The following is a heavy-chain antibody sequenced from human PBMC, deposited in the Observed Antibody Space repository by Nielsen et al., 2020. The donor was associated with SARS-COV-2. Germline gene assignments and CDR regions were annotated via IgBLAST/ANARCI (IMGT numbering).Heavy chain of an antibody. D-gene: IGHD1-14*01. V-gene: IGHV4-30-4*08. CDR2: IYYSGST. CDR3: ARRWDHVDY. Sequence: SETLSLTCTVSGGSISSGGYYWSWIRQPPGKGLEWIGHIYYSGSTYNNPSLRSRVTISLDMSKNQFSLKLSSVTAADTAVYYCARRWDHVDYWGQGTLVTVSS. J-gene: IGHJ4*02. CDR1: GGSISSGGYY.